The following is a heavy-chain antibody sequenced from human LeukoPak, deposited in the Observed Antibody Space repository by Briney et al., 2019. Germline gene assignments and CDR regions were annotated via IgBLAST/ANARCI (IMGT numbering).Heavy chain of an antibody. CDR3: ARHNYNILTGYYKGRWFDP. J-gene: IGHJ5*02. CDR1: GYTFTGYY. Sequence: ASVKVSCKASGYTFTGYYMHWVRQAPGQGLEWMGWINPNSGGTDYVQKFQGRVTMTRDTSISTAYMELSRLTSDDTAFYYCARHNYNILTGYYKGRWFDPWGQGTLVTVSS. D-gene: IGHD3-9*01. V-gene: IGHV1-2*02. CDR2: INPNSGGT.